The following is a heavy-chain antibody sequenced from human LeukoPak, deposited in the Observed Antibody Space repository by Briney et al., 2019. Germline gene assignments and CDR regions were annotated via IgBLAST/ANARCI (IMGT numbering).Heavy chain of an antibody. J-gene: IGHJ4*02. CDR2: ISYDGSNK. CDR1: GFTFSNYG. Sequence: GRSLRLSCAASGFTFSNYGKHWVRQGPGKGLEWVAVISYDGSNKYCADSVKRRVTISRDNSKNTLYLQMNSLRAEDTAVYYCAKALGYSYGTDYWGQGTLVTVSS. V-gene: IGHV3-30*18. D-gene: IGHD5-18*01. CDR3: AKALGYSYGTDY.